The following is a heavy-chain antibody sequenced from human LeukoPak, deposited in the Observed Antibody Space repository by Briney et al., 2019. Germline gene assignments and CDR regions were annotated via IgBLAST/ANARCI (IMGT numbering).Heavy chain of an antibody. CDR1: GFTFSSYW. CDR3: ARDKIVGATHFDY. J-gene: IGHJ4*02. CDR2: IKQDGSEK. D-gene: IGHD1-26*01. V-gene: IGHV3-7*01. Sequence: GRSLRLSCAASGFTFSSYWMSWVRQAPGKWLEWVANIKQDGSEKYYVDSVKGRFTISRDNAKNSLYLQMSSLRVEDTAVYYCARDKIVGATHFDYWGQGTLVTVSS.